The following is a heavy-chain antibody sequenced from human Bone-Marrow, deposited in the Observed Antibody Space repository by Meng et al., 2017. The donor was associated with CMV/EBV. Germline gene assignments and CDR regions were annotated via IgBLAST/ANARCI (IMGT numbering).Heavy chain of an antibody. V-gene: IGHV6-1*01. CDR1: GDSVSTNTAA. D-gene: IGHD2-8*02. Sequence: SETLSLTFAISGDSVSTNTAAWNWIRHSPSRGLEWLGRTYYRSKRFHEYALSMKSRITINPDTPKNQFSLQLNPVTPEDTAVYYCARDPPSCWSCLDEWGQGTLVTVSS. J-gene: IGHJ4*02. CDR3: ARDPPSCWSCLDE. CDR2: TYYRSKRFH.